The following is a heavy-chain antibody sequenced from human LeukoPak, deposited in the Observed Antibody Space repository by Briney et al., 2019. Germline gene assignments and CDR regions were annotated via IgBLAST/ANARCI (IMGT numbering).Heavy chain of an antibody. V-gene: IGHV4-34*01. Sequence: SETLSLTCGVYGASFSDYYWNWIRQLPGKGLEWIGEVHHSGTTNYNPSLRSRATISVDTSKKQFSLKLSSVTAADSAVYYCARAISAADLYYSYYYMDVWDKGTTVTVSS. D-gene: IGHD6-13*01. CDR1: GASFSDYY. CDR3: ARAISAADLYYSYYYMDV. CDR2: VHHSGTT. J-gene: IGHJ6*03.